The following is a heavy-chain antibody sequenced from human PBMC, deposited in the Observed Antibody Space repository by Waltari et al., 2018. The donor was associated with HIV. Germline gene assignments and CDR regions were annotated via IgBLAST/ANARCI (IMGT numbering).Heavy chain of an antibody. D-gene: IGHD1-1*01. CDR2: ITSSGYTI. J-gene: IGHJ4*02. Sequence: EVQLVESGGGLVQPGGSLIHSGVASGFTFSSYNMNWVRQAPGKGLEWLSYITSSGYTIYYADSVEGRFTVSRDNAKNSLYLQMNSLRAEDTAVYYCARTTHGIDFWGQGTLVTVSS. CDR3: ARTTHGIDF. V-gene: IGHV3-48*04. CDR1: GFTFSSYN.